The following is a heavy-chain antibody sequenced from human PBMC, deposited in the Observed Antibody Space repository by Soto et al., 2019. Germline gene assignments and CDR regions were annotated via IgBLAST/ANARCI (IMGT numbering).Heavy chain of an antibody. V-gene: IGHV1-69*06. J-gene: IGHJ4*02. CDR2: IIPIFGTA. CDR3: ATGTEYSSSLGYFDY. D-gene: IGHD6-6*01. CDR1: GGTFSSYA. Sequence: ASVKVSCKASGGTFSSYAISWVRQAPGQGLEWMGGIIPIFGTANYAQKFQGRVTITADKSTSTAYMELSSLRSEDTAVYYCATGTEYSSSLGYFDYWGQGTLVTVSS.